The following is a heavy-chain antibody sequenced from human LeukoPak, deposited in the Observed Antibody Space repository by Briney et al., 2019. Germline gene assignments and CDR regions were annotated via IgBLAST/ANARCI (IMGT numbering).Heavy chain of an antibody. CDR3: AKGGGNSGVFFDY. Sequence: PGGSLRLSCAASGFTFSSYGMHWVRQAPGKGLEWVAVISYDGSNKYYADSVKGRFTISRDNSKNTLYLQMNSLRAEDTAVCYCAKGGGNSGVFFDYWGQGTLVTVSS. D-gene: IGHD4-23*01. J-gene: IGHJ4*02. V-gene: IGHV3-30*18. CDR2: ISYDGSNK. CDR1: GFTFSSYG.